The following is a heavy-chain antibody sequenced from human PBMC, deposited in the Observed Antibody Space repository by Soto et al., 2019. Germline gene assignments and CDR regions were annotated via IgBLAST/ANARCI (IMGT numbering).Heavy chain of an antibody. D-gene: IGHD6-13*01. CDR1: GFPFSSYG. V-gene: IGHV3-33*01. CDR3: ARDRSGSWEEYYYYYMDV. CDR2: IWYDGSNK. Sequence: VESGGGVVQPGRSLRLSCAASGFPFSSYGMHWVRQAPGKGLEWVAVIWYDGSNKYYADSVKGRFTISRDNSKNTLYLQMNSLRAEDTAVYYCARDRSGSWEEYYYYYMDVWGKGTTVTVSS. J-gene: IGHJ6*03.